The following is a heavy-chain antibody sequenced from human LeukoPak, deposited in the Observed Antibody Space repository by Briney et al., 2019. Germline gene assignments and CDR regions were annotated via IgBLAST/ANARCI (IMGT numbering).Heavy chain of an antibody. CDR1: GGSISSSSYH. Sequence: SETLSLTCTVSGGSISSSSYHWGWIRQPPGKGLEWIGSIYYSGSTYYNPSLKSRVTISVDTSKNQFSLKLSSVTAADTAVYYCARDLSYYDILTGYSARGAFDIWGQGTMATVSS. J-gene: IGHJ3*02. CDR2: IYYSGST. CDR3: ARDLSYYDILTGYSARGAFDI. V-gene: IGHV4-39*01. D-gene: IGHD3-9*01.